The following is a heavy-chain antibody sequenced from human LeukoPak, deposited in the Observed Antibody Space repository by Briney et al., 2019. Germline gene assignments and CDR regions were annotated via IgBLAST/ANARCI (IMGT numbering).Heavy chain of an antibody. V-gene: IGHV1-24*01. J-gene: IGHJ4*01. CDR1: GDTLTELS. D-gene: IGHD3-10*01. CDR2: FDPKEGER. CDR3: TTREIVVEPAQTSMVRGVLWRSDF. Sequence: SVKVSCKVSGDTLTELSMHWVRQAPGKGLEWMGGFDPKEGERVYAQNFQGRFTMTEDTSSGTAYMELNSLRSEDTAVYYCTTREIVVEPAQTSMVRGVLWRSDFWGHGTLVTVSS.